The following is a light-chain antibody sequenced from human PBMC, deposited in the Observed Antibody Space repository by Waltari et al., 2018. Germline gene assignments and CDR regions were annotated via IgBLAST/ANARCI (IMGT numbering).Light chain of an antibody. CDR2: QNN. CDR1: SSNIGTYY. J-gene: IGLJ3*02. V-gene: IGLV1-40*01. Sequence: QSVLTQPPSVSGAPGQRVTITGTGSSSNIGTYYVSWYQHLPGTTPKLLIYQNNERPSGVSDRFSGSKSGISASLTITGLQTEDETDYYCLSFDRTSTAWIFGGGTRLIVL. CDR3: LSFDRTSTAWI.